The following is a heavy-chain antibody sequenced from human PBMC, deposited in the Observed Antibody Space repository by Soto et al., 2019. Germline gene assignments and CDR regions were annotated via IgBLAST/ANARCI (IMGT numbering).Heavy chain of an antibody. Sequence: PSETLSLTCAVYGGSFSGYYWSWIRQPPGKGLEWIGEINHSGSTNYNPSLKSRVTISVDTSKNQFSLKLSSVTAADTAVYYCARGWLLWFGELYYYYGMDIWGQGTTVTVSS. D-gene: IGHD3-10*01. V-gene: IGHV4-34*01. CDR1: GGSFSGYY. CDR2: INHSGST. J-gene: IGHJ6*02. CDR3: ARGWLLWFGELYYYYGMDI.